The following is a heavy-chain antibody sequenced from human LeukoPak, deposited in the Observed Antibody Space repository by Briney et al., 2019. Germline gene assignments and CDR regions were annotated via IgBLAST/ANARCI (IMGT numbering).Heavy chain of an antibody. V-gene: IGHV3-7*01. J-gene: IGHJ5*02. D-gene: IGHD3-22*01. CDR1: GFTFSSYW. CDR3: AQECVDSSGYYSVPNYFDP. Sequence: GGSLRLSCAASGFTFSSYWMSWVRQAPGKGLEWVANIKQDGSEKYYVDSVKGRFTISRDDAKNSLYLQMNSLRAEDTAVYYCAQECVDSSGYYSVPNYFDPWGQGTLVTVSS. CDR2: IKQDGSEK.